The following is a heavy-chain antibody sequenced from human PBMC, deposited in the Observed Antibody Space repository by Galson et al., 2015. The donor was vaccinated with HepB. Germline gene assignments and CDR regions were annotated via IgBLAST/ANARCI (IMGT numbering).Heavy chain of an antibody. J-gene: IGHJ4*02. CDR1: GYTFTSYG. D-gene: IGHD3-10*01. CDR2: ISAYNGNT. CDR3: ARDAGFGESWGYFDY. Sequence: SVKVSCKASGYTFTSYGISWVRQAPGQGLEWMGWISAYNGNTNYAQKLQGRVIMTTDTSTSTAYMELRSLRSDDTAVYYCARDAGFGESWGYFDYWGQGTLVTVSS. V-gene: IGHV1-18*01.